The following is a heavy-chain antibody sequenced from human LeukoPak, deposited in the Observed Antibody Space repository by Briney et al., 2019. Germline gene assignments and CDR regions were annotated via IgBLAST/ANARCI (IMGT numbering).Heavy chain of an antibody. CDR3: AKDARLTYYYDSSGYYLDY. V-gene: IGHV3-30-3*01. Sequence: GGSLRLSCAASGFTFSSYAMHWVRQAPGKGLEWVAVISYDGSNKYYADSVKGRFTISRDNSKNTLYLQMNSLRAEDTAVYYCAKDARLTYYYDSSGYYLDYWGQGTLVTVSS. CDR2: ISYDGSNK. CDR1: GFTFSSYA. D-gene: IGHD3-22*01. J-gene: IGHJ4*02.